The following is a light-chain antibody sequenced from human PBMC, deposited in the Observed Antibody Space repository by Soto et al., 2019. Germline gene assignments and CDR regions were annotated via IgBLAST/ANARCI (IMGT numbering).Light chain of an antibody. CDR1: QSVSRR. J-gene: IGKJ2*01. V-gene: IGKV1-5*01. CDR2: DAS. CDR3: HTYNSYSLHT. Sequence: DIQMTQSPSTLSASVGDRITITCRASQSVSRRLAWFQQKPVKAPKLLIYDASSLESGVPSRFSGRGSGTEFTPTISSLQPDDCATYYCHTYNSYSLHTFGQGTKVDIK.